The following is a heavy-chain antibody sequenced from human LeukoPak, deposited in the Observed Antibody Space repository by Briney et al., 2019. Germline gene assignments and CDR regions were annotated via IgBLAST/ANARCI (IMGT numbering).Heavy chain of an antibody. CDR1: GGSVSSSSYY. J-gene: IGHJ6*03. V-gene: IGHV4-39*01. D-gene: IGHD2-2*02. CDR2: FYYNGNT. Sequence: SETLSLTCSVSGGSVSSSSYYWGWVRQPPGKGLECFGRFYYNGNTYYIPSLKSRPTITVYTSKNQFSLKLSSVTAADTAVYYCERPLIPYYYYYYMDVWGKGTTVTVSS. CDR3: ERPLIPYYYYYYMDV.